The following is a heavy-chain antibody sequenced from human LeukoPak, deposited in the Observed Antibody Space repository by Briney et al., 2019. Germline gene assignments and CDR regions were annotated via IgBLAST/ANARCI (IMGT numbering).Heavy chain of an antibody. CDR2: LHYSGTR. J-gene: IGHJ5*02. CDR1: GGSISTHH. D-gene: IGHD3-3*01. Sequence: SETLSLTCSVSGGSISTHHWAWIRQPAGKGLEWIGRLHYSGTREYNPSLKSRVTISVDTSKNQFSLKMTSATAADTAVYFCARDPFRSSFDPWGQGSLVTVSS. CDR3: ARDPFRSSFDP. V-gene: IGHV4-4*07.